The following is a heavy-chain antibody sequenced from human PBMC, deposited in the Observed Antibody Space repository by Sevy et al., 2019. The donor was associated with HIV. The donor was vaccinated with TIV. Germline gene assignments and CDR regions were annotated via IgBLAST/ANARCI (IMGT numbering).Heavy chain of an antibody. V-gene: IGHV3-7*01. J-gene: IGHJ6*02. CDR3: ARDIPHYYDSGSYGMDV. D-gene: IGHD3-10*01. CDR1: GFTFSSYW. CDR2: IKQDGSEK. Sequence: GGSLRLSCAASGFTFSSYWMSWVRQAPGKGLEWVANIKQDGSEKYYVDSVKGRFTISRDNAKNSLYLQMNSLRAEDTAVYYCARDIPHYYDSGSYGMDVWGQGTTVTVSS.